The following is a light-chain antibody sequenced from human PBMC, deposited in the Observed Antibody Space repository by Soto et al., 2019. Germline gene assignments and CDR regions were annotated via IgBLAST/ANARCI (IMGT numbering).Light chain of an antibody. CDR1: SSDVGGYNY. V-gene: IGLV2-14*01. CDR2: DVS. J-gene: IGLJ1*01. Sequence: QSALTQPASVSGSPGQSITISCTGTSSDVGGYNYVSWYQQHPGKAPKLMIYDVSNRPSGVSNRFSGSKSGNTAPLTISGLQAEDEDDYYCSSYTSSSTGVFGTGTKVTVL. CDR3: SSYTSSSTGV.